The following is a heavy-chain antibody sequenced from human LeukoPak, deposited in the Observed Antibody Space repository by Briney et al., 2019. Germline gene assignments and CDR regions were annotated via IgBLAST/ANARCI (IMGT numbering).Heavy chain of an antibody. D-gene: IGHD3-10*01. CDR3: ARGLGYYGSGSYVYNWFAP. V-gene: IGHV4-4*07. J-gene: IGHJ5*02. Sequence: SETLSLTCTVSGGSISKYYWSWIRQPAGKGLEWIGRIYTSGSTNYNPSLKSRVTMSVDTSKNQFSLKLTSVTAADTAVYYCARGLGYYGSGSYVYNWFAPWGQGSLVTVSS. CDR1: GGSISKYY. CDR2: IYTSGST.